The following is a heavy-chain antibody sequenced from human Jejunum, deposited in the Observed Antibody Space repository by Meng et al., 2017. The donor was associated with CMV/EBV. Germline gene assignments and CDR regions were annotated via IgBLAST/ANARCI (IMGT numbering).Heavy chain of an antibody. V-gene: IGHV1-18*01. CDR2: ISADNGNT. CDR1: GYLLTHFG. D-gene: IGHD6-6*01. J-gene: IGHJ4*02. CDR3: ARTGIGARQFDY. Sequence: ASGYLLTHFGIRWLRQAPGQGLEWMGWISADNGNTDYAQNLQGRVTMTTDTSTSTAYMELGSLRSDDTAVYYCARTGIGARQFDYWGQGIRVTVSS.